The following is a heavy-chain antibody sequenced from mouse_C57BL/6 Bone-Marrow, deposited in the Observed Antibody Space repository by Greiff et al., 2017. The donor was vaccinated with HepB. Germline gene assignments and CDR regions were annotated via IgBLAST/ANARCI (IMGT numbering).Heavy chain of an antibody. V-gene: IGHV5-12*01. CDR1: GFTFSDYY. D-gene: IGHD2-4*01. CDR2: ISNGGGST. CDR3: ARQGYYDYDVGYYYAMDY. J-gene: IGHJ4*01. Sequence: DVQLVESGGGLVQPGGSLKLSCAASGFTFSDYYMYWVRQTPEKRLEWVAYISNGGGSTYYPDTVKGRFTISRDNAKNTLYLQMSRLKSEDTAMYYCARQGYYDYDVGYYYAMDYWGQGTSVTVSS.